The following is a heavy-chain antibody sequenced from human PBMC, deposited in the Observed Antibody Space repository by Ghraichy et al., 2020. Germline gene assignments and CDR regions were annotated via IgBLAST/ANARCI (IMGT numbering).Heavy chain of an antibody. CDR1: GFTVSSNY. CDR3: ARVKEHSGYYYYMDV. V-gene: IGHV3-53*01. D-gene: IGHD1/OR15-1a*01. Sequence: LSLTCAASGFTVSSNYMSWVRQAPGKGLEWVSVIYSGGSTYYADSVKGRFTISRDNSKNTLYLQMNSLRAEDTAVYYCARVKEHSGYYYYMDVWGKGTTVTVSS. CDR2: IYSGGST. J-gene: IGHJ6*03.